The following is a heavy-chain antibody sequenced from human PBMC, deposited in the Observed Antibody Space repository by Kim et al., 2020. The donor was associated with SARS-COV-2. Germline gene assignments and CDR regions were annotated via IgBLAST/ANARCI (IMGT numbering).Heavy chain of an antibody. J-gene: IGHJ3*02. Sequence: SETLSLTCTVSGGSISSGGYYWSWIRQHPGKGLEWIGYIYYSGSTYYNPSLKSRVTISVDTSKNQFSLKLSSVTAADTAVYYCAREDVGGYCSSTSCQDAFDIWGQGTMVTVSS. CDR2: IYYSGST. D-gene: IGHD2-2*01. CDR3: AREDVGGYCSSTSCQDAFDI. CDR1: GGSISSGGYY. V-gene: IGHV4-31*03.